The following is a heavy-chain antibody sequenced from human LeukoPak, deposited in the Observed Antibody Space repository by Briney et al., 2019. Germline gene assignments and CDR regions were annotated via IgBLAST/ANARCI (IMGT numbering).Heavy chain of an antibody. CDR3: ARDREWQVQRDWFDP. CDR2: INPNSGGT. CDR1: GYTFTGYY. D-gene: IGHD6-19*01. Sequence: GASVTVSCKASGYTFTGYYMHWVRQAPGQGLEWMGWINPNSGGTNYAQKFQGRVTMTRDTSISTAYMELSRLRSDDTAVYYCARDREWQVQRDWFDPWGQGTLVTVSS. V-gene: IGHV1-2*02. J-gene: IGHJ5*02.